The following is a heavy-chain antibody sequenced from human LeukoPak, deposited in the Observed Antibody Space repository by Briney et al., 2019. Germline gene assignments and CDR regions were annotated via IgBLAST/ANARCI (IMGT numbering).Heavy chain of an antibody. CDR2: IGHVAGDI. J-gene: IGHJ4*01. CDR1: GITFTSVS. CDR3: ARDPYTGSMFDF. D-gene: IGHD1-1*01. Sequence: GGSLRLSCVTSGITFTSVSMSWVRQAPGKGLEWVAFIGHVAGDIFYGDSVKGRFNISRDDAKGSVYLQMNSLRVDDTAVYFCARDPYTGSMFDFWGHGTLVTVSS. V-gene: IGHV3-21*01.